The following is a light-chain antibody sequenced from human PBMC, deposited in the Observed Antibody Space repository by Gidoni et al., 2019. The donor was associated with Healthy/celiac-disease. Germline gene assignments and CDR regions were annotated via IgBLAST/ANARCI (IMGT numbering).Light chain of an antibody. CDR2: KDT. V-gene: IGLV3-25*03. J-gene: IGLJ2*01. CDR1: ALPKQY. CDR3: QSADSSGTYVE. Sequence: SYELTQPPSVSVSPGQTARITCSGDALPKQYAYWYQQKAGQAPVLVINKDTERPSGIPERFSSSSSGTTVTLTISGVQAEDEADYYCQSADSSGTYVEFGGGTKLTVL.